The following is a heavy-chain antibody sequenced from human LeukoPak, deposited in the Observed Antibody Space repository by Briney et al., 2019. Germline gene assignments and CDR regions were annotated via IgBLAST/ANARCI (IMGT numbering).Heavy chain of an antibody. CDR3: AKDVRVGGGGMDV. CDR1: GFTFGSYS. J-gene: IGHJ6*02. Sequence: PGGSLRLSCVASGFTFGSYSMNWVRQAPGKGLEWVSYISSGSSIMYYADSVKGRFSISRDNAKNSLFLRMDSLRGEDTAVYYCAKDVRVGGGGMDVWGQGTPVTVSS. D-gene: IGHD1-26*01. CDR2: ISSGSSIM. V-gene: IGHV3-48*01.